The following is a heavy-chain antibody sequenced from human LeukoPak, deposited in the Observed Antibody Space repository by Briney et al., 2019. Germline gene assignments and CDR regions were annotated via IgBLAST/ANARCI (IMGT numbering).Heavy chain of an antibody. D-gene: IGHD3-10*01. V-gene: IGHV4-59*01. CDR2: IYYSGST. CDR1: GGSISGYY. Sequence: SETLSLTCTVSGGSISGYYWSWIRQPPGKGLEWIGYIYYSGSTNYSPSLKSRVTISVDTSKNQFSLKLSSVTAADTAVYYCARDRARVRGAFDIWGQGTMVTVSS. J-gene: IGHJ3*02. CDR3: ARDRARVRGAFDI.